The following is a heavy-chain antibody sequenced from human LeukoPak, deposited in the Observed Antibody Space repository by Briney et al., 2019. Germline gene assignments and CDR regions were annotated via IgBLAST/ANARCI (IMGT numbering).Heavy chain of an antibody. CDR2: IIPIFGTA. V-gene: IGHV1-69*05. D-gene: IGHD2-15*01. Sequence: SVRVSCKASAYTFADYYVHWVRQAPGQGLEWMGGIIPIFGTANYAQKFQGRVTITTDESTSTAYMELSSLRSEDTAVYYCARERGYCSGGSCYSMYYFDYWGQGTLVTVSS. J-gene: IGHJ4*02. CDR1: AYTFADYY. CDR3: ARERGYCSGGSCYSMYYFDY.